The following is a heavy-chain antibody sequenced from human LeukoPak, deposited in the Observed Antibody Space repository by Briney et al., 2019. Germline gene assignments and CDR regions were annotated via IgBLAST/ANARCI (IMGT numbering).Heavy chain of an antibody. Sequence: PGGSLRLSCAASGFTFSNYAMDWVRQAPGKGLEWVAVIWYDGSNKYYADSVKGRFTISRDNSKNTLYLQMNSLRAEDTAVYYCARDPSLYFGSHPGNYFDYWGQGTLVTVSS. CDR1: GFTFSNYA. CDR2: IWYDGSNK. V-gene: IGHV3-33*08. CDR3: ARDPSLYFGSHPGNYFDY. J-gene: IGHJ4*02. D-gene: IGHD3-10*01.